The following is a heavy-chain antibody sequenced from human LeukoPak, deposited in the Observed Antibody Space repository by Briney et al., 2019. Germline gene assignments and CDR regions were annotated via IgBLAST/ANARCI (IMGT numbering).Heavy chain of an antibody. Sequence: PGRSLRLSCAASGFTFDDYAMHWVRQAPGKGLEWVSGISWNSGDISYVDSVKGRFTISRDNAKNSLYLQMNSLRAEDTALYYCAKDKRLYDSSGSVDYWGQGTLVTVSS. V-gene: IGHV3-9*01. CDR2: ISWNSGDI. D-gene: IGHD3-22*01. CDR1: GFTFDDYA. CDR3: AKDKRLYDSSGSVDY. J-gene: IGHJ4*02.